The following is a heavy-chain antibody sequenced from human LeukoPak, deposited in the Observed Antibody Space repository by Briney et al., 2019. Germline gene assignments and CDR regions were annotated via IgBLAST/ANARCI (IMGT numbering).Heavy chain of an antibody. Sequence: SETLSLTCTVSGYSISSGYYWGWIRQPPGKGLEWIGSIYHSGSTYYNPSLKSRVTISVDTSKNQFSLKLSSVTAADTAVYYCARVVDSYGYPFDYWGQGTLVTVSS. D-gene: IGHD5-18*01. CDR1: GYSISSGYY. J-gene: IGHJ4*02. CDR3: ARVVDSYGYPFDY. CDR2: IYHSGST. V-gene: IGHV4-38-2*02.